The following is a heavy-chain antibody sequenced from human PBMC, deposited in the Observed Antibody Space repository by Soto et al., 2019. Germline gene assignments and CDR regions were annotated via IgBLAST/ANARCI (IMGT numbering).Heavy chain of an antibody. CDR2: ISYDGSNK. CDR3: ARDDLVVYDSSGLGAFDI. V-gene: IGHV3-30-3*01. J-gene: IGHJ3*02. D-gene: IGHD3-22*01. CDR1: GFTFSSYA. Sequence: GGSLRLSCVASGFTFSSYAMHWVRQAPGKGLEWVAVISYDGSNKYYADSVKGRFTISRDNSKNTLYLQMNSLRAEDTAVYYCARDDLVVYDSSGLGAFDIWGQGTMVTVSS.